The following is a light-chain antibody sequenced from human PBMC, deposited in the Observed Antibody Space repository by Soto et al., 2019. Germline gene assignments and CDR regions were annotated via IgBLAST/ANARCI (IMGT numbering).Light chain of an antibody. CDR2: GAS. V-gene: IGKV3-15*01. CDR3: QQYSYWSSLT. CDR1: QSVSSS. Sequence: EIVMTQSPATLSVSPGERATLSCRASQSVSSSLAWYQQKSGQAPRLLIFGASTRATGISPRFSGSGSGTEFTLTISSLQSEDFAVYYCQQYSYWSSLTFGGGTKVDIK. J-gene: IGKJ4*01.